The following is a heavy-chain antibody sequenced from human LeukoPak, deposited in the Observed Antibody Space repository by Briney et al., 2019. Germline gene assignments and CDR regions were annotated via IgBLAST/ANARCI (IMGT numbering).Heavy chain of an antibody. CDR1: GGSISSYY. CDR2: IYYSGST. V-gene: IGHV4-59*01. J-gene: IGHJ5*02. D-gene: IGHD3-3*01. Sequence: PSETLSLTCTVSGGSISSYYWSWIRQPPGKGLEWIGYIYYSGSTNYNPSLKSRVTISVDTSKNQFSLKLSSVTAADTAVYYGARAGQYDFWSGYWWFDPWGQGTLVTVSS. CDR3: ARAGQYDFWSGYWWFDP.